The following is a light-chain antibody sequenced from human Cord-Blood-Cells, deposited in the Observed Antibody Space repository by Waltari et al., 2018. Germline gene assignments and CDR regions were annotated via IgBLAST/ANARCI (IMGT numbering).Light chain of an antibody. Sequence: HSALTQPTSVSGSSGQQPANSCTRTSSDVASFHNVSWYPQHPSKAPKLMIYDVSNRPSRVPNRFSGSMSGNTASLTISGLQAEDETDYYCSSHTSNSAWVFGGGTKMTVL. CDR2: DVS. J-gene: IGLJ3*02. V-gene: IGLV2-14*03. CDR3: SSHTSNSAWV. CDR1: SSDVASFHN.